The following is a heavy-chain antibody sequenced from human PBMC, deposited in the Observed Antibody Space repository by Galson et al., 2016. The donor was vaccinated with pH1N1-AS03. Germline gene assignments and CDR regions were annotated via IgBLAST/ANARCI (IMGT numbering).Heavy chain of an antibody. CDR1: GFSISVGYY. D-gene: IGHD4/OR15-4a*01. V-gene: IGHV4-38-2*02. Sequence: ETLSLPCSVSGFSISVGYYWGWIRQPPGKGLEWIGSVYRNGNTYYNPSLESRVTMSVDTSKNLFSLGLSSVTATDTAVYYCARVCDYSFGWCDSWGQGTLVTVSS. J-gene: IGHJ5*01. CDR2: VYRNGNT. CDR3: ARVCDYSFGWCDS.